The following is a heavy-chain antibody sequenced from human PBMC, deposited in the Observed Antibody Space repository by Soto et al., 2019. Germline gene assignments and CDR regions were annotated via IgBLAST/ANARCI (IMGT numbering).Heavy chain of an antibody. V-gene: IGHV4-39*01. CDR1: GGSITSSSYY. J-gene: IGHJ4*02. CDR2: IYYSGST. CDR3: MLGSGWKDFDY. D-gene: IGHD3-22*01. Sequence: SETLSLTCTVSGGSITSSSYYWGWIRQPPGKGLEWIGNIYYSGSTYYNPSLKGRVTISVDTSKNQFSLKLSSVTAADTAVYYCMLGSGWKDFDYWGQGTPVTAPQ.